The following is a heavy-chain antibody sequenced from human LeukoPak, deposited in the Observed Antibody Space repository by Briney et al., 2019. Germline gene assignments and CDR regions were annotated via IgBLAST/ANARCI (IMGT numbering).Heavy chain of an antibody. Sequence: SETLSLTCAVYGGSFSGYYWSWLRQPPGRGLEWLGEINHSGSTNYNPSLKSRVTISVDTSKNQFSLKLSSVTAADTAVYYCARGGKYHRIPPRFDYWGQGTLVTVSS. J-gene: IGHJ4*02. V-gene: IGHV4-34*01. CDR3: ARGGKYHRIPPRFDY. CDR2: INHSGST. CDR1: GGSFSGYY. D-gene: IGHD2-21*01.